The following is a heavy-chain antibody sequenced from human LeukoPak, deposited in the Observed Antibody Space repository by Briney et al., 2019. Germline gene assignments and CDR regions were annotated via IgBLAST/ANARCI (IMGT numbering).Heavy chain of an antibody. D-gene: IGHD5-12*01. J-gene: IGHJ4*02. Sequence: GGSLRLSCAASGFTFSTYVVNWVRQAPGKGLEWVSTITGSGGSTYYADSVKGRFTISRDNSKSTLYLQMNSLRAEDTAVYYCAKGRDSGYDYSYWGQGTLVTVSS. V-gene: IGHV3-23*01. CDR3: AKGRDSGYDYSY. CDR1: GFTFSTYV. CDR2: ITGSGGST.